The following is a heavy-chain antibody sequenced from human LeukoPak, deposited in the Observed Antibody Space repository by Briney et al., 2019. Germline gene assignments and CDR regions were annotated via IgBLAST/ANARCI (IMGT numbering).Heavy chain of an antibody. CDR3: AHRLRRVWEVVSIAVAGDDAFDI. D-gene: IGHD6-19*01. J-gene: IGHJ3*02. Sequence: SGPTLVNPTQTLTLTCTFSGFSLSTSGVGVGWVRQPPGKALEWLALIYWDADKRYSPSLKSRLTITKDTSKNQVVLTMTNMDPVDTATYYCAHRLRRVWEVVSIAVAGDDAFDIWGQGTMVTVSS. V-gene: IGHV2-5*02. CDR2: IYWDADK. CDR1: GFSLSTSGVG.